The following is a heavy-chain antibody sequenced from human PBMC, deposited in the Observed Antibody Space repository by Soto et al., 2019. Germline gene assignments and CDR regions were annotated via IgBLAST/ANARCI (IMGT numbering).Heavy chain of an antibody. J-gene: IGHJ4*02. V-gene: IGHV4-30-2*01. D-gene: IGHD2-2*01. Sequence: QLQLQESGSGLVKPSQTLSLTCAVSGGSISSGGYSWSWIRQPPGKGLEWIGYIYHSGSTYYNPSLKSRVTISVDRSKNQFSLKLSSVTAADTAVYYCGRCSSTSCHLGSDYWGQGTLVTVSS. CDR3: GRCSSTSCHLGSDY. CDR1: GGSISSGGYS. CDR2: IYHSGST.